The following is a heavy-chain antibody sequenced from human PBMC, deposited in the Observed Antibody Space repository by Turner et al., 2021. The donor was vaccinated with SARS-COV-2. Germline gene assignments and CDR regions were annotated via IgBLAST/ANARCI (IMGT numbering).Heavy chain of an antibody. Sequence: EVQLVESGGVLVQPGGSLRLSCAASGFTFSSYDMNWVRQAPGKGLEWVSYISGSGSTIYYGDSMKGRVAGSRDNAKNSLYLQVNSLRVEDTAVYYCARGRSWNYWGQGTLITVSS. CDR3: ARGRSWNY. J-gene: IGHJ4*02. V-gene: IGHV3-48*03. D-gene: IGHD1-26*01. CDR2: ISGSGSTI. CDR1: GFTFSSYD.